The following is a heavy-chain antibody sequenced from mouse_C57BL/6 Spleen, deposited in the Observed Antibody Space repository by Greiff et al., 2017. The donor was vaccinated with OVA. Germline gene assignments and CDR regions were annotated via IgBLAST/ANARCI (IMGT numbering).Heavy chain of an antibody. V-gene: IGHV1-53*01. CDR1: GYTFTSYW. Sequence: QVQLQQPGTELVKPGASVKLSCKASGYTFTSYWMHWVKQRPGQGLEWIGNINPSDGGTNYNEKFKSKATLTVDKSSSTAYMQLSSLTSEDSAVYYCARWTEGDYYAMDYWGQGTSVTVSS. J-gene: IGHJ4*01. CDR3: ARWTEGDYYAMDY. CDR2: INPSDGGT.